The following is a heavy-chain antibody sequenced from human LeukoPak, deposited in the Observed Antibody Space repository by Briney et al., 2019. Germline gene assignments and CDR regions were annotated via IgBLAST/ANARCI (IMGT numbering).Heavy chain of an antibody. D-gene: IGHD4-17*01. Sequence: GGSLRLSCAASGFTFSNYGMHWVRQAPGKGLEWVAFIRYDGSNKYYADSVKGRFTISRDNSKNTLYLQMNSLRAEDTAVYYCARGGMTTVTTYIDYWGQGTLVTVSS. J-gene: IGHJ4*02. CDR3: ARGGMTTVTTYIDY. V-gene: IGHV3-30*02. CDR2: IRYDGSNK. CDR1: GFTFSNYG.